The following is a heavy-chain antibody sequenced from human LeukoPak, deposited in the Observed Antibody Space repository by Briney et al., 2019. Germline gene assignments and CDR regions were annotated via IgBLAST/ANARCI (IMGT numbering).Heavy chain of an antibody. J-gene: IGHJ3*02. D-gene: IGHD5-12*01. CDR1: GYTFTSYG. V-gene: IGHV1-18*01. Sequence: ASVKVSCKASGYTFTSYGISWVRQAPGQGLEWMGWISCYNGDTGYQQNVQDRLTVTTDRSTNTVYMGLRSLTSDDTAMYYCARRSGYDRRAGTLDIWGQGTMVTVSS. CDR3: ARRSGYDRRAGTLDI. CDR2: ISCYNGDT.